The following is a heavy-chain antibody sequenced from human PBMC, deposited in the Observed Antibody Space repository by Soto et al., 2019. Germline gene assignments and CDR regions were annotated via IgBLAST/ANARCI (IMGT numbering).Heavy chain of an antibody. V-gene: IGHV3-33*01. D-gene: IGHD5-18*01. CDR1: GFTFSSYG. CDR3: ARDGFGYGWYFDY. Sequence: RRLSFAASGFTFSSYGMHWVRQAPGKGLEWVAVIWYDGSNKYYADSVKGRFTISRDNSKNTLYLQMNSLRAEDTAVYYCARDGFGYGWYFDYWGQGTLVTVSS. J-gene: IGHJ4*02. CDR2: IWYDGSNK.